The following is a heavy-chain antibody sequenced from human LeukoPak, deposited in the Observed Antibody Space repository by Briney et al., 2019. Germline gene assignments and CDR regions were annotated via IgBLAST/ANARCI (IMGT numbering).Heavy chain of an antibody. D-gene: IGHD1-14*01. Sequence: GESLCLTCAASGFTISGYSMSWVRQAPGKGLEWVSTISGGGGRTWYADSVKGRFTISRDNSKNTVDVQLNSLRAEGTAVYYCTQFRGPEKPLIDCWGQGTLVTVSS. J-gene: IGHJ4*02. CDR3: TQFRGPEKPLIDC. CDR1: GFTISGYS. CDR2: ISGGGGRT. V-gene: IGHV3-23*01.